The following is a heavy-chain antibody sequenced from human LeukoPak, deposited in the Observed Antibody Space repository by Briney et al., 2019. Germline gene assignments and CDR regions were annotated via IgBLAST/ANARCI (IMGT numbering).Heavy chain of an antibody. CDR2: ITWDGRNT. CDR3: ARSTYYYDSRGFGAFDY. Sequence: PGGSLRLSCAASGFTFDDYALNWVRQAPGKGLEWASIITWDGRNTYYADSVKGRFTISRDNSKNSLYLQMNSLRAEDTALYYCARSTYYYDSRGFGAFDYWGQGTLVTVSS. D-gene: IGHD3-22*01. V-gene: IGHV3-43D*03. CDR1: GFTFDDYA. J-gene: IGHJ4*02.